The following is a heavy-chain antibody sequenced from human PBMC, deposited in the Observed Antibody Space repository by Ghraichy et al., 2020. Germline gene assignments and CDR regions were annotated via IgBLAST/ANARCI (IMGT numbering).Heavy chain of an antibody. CDR3: ARSRSTNYYFWSGYYTPYFDY. CDR2: INHSGST. Sequence: SETLSLTCAVYGGSFSGYYWSWIRQPPGKGLEWIGEINHSGSTNYNPSLKSRVTISVDTSKNQFSLKLSSVTAADTAVYYCARSRSTNYYFWSGYYTPYFDYWGQGTLVTVSS. V-gene: IGHV4-34*01. CDR1: GGSFSGYY. D-gene: IGHD3-3*01. J-gene: IGHJ4*02.